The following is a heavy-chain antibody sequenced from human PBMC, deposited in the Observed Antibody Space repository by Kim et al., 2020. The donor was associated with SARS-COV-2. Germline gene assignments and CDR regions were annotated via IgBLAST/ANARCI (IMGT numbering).Heavy chain of an antibody. J-gene: IGHJ4*03. CDR3: AKSRGYCTGGSCYSDS. D-gene: IGHD2-8*02. V-gene: IGHV3-23*01. Sequence: SVHGRLTISRDNSKNTLHLQMSSLSDEDTAVYFCAKSRGYCTGGSCYSDSWGRGTLVTVSS.